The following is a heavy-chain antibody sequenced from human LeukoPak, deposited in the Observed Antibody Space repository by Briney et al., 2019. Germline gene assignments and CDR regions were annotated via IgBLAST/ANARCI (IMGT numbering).Heavy chain of an antibody. CDR1: GFTVSSYA. J-gene: IGHJ4*02. Sequence: PGGSLRLSCAASGFTVSSYAMSWVRQAPGKGLEWVSAISSSGGSTYYADSVRGRFTISRDNSNYTLYLQMNSLRAEDTAVYNCATTTTVTHWGQGTLVTVSS. CDR2: ISSSGGST. CDR3: ATTTTVTH. D-gene: IGHD4-17*01. V-gene: IGHV3-23*01.